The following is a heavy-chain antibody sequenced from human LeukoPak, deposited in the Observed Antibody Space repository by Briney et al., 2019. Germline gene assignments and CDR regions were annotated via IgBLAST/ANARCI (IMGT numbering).Heavy chain of an antibody. CDR1: GFTFSSYS. CDR3: AKCVGKLRYFDWLLPYDY. CDR2: ISSSSSTI. Sequence: GGSLRLSRAASGFTFSSYSMNWVRQAPGKGPEWVSYISSSSSTIYYADSVKGRFTISRDNAKNSLYLQMNSLRAEDTAVYYCAKCVGKLRYFDWLLPYDYWGQGTLVTVSS. V-gene: IGHV3-48*04. J-gene: IGHJ4*02. D-gene: IGHD3-9*01.